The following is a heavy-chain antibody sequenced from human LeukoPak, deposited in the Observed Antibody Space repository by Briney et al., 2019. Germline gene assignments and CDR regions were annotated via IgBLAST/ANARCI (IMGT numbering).Heavy chain of an antibody. CDR2: ISGSGGTT. J-gene: IGHJ3*02. CDR3: GKVFGGAQNFFNI. D-gene: IGHD3-16*01. Sequence: GGSLRLSCAASGFTFSNYAMSWVRQAPGKGLEWVSLISGSGGTTYYADSVKGRFTISRDNSKNTLYLQMNSLRAEDTAIYYGGKVFGGAQNFFNIGAKGKRVT. CDR1: GFTFSNYA. V-gene: IGHV3-23*01.